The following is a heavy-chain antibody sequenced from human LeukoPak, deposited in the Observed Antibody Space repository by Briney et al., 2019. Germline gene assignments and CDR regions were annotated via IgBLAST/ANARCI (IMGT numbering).Heavy chain of an antibody. D-gene: IGHD3-22*01. CDR2: INHSGST. J-gene: IGHJ1*01. CDR1: GGSFSGYY. Sequence: SETLSLTCAVYGGSFSGYYWSWIRQPPGKGLEWIGEINHSGSTNYNPSLKSRVTISVDTCKNQFSLKLSSVTAADTAVYYCARTSRAYYYDSSGYYPYEYFQHWGQGTLVTVSS. CDR3: ARTSRAYYYDSSGYYPYEYFQH. V-gene: IGHV4-34*01.